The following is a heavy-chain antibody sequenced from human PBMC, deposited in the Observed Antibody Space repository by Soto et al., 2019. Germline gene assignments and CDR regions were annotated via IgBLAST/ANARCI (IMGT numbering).Heavy chain of an antibody. V-gene: IGHV3-66*01. CDR1: GFTVSSNY. Sequence: GGSLRLSCAASGFTVSSNYMSWVRQAPGKGLEWVSVIYSGGSTYYADSVKGRFTISRDNSKNTLYLQMNSLRAEDTAVYYCARGLTYYYGSGSYYMPAYWGQGTLVTVSS. J-gene: IGHJ4*02. CDR3: ARGLTYYYGSGSYYMPAY. CDR2: IYSGGST. D-gene: IGHD3-10*01.